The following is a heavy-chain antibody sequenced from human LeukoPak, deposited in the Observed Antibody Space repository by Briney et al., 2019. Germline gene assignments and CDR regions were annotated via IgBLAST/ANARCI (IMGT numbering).Heavy chain of an antibody. CDR3: ARGVGKVVVVVAATYNWFDP. CDR1: GYTFTSYA. J-gene: IGHJ5*02. CDR2: INAGNGNT. Sequence: ASVTVSCKASGYTFTSYAMHWVRQAPGQRLEWMGWINAGNGNTKYSQKFQGRVTITRNTSASTAYMELSSLRSEGTAVYYCARGVGKVVVVVAATYNWFDPWGQGTLVTVSS. D-gene: IGHD2-15*01. V-gene: IGHV1-3*01.